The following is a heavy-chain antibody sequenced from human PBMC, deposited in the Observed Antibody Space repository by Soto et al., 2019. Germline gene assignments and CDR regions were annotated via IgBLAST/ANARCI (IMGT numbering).Heavy chain of an antibody. V-gene: IGHV3-23*01. Sequence: GGSLRLSCAASEFTFSSYAMSWVRQAPGKGLEWVSAISGSGGSTYYADYVGGRFTISRDNSKNTLYLQMNSLRGEDTAVYYCAKGAHTNYFYYGMDVWGQGTTVTVSS. CDR1: EFTFSSYA. D-gene: IGHD3-16*01. J-gene: IGHJ6*02. CDR3: AKGAHTNYFYYGMDV. CDR2: ISGSGGST.